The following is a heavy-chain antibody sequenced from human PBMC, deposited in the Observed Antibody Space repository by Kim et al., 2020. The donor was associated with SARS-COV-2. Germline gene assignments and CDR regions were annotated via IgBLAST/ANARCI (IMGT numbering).Heavy chain of an antibody. Sequence: SETLSLTCTVSGYSIRTHHYWGWIRQPPGKGLEWIGSIYHSGETFYNSSLSSRVTVSVDTSKNQSSLTLNSVTAADTAVYYCARHNYMDVWGQGTTVTVSS. CDR1: GYSIRTHHY. CDR2: IYHSGET. V-gene: IGHV4-38-2*02. CDR3: ARHNYMDV. J-gene: IGHJ6*03.